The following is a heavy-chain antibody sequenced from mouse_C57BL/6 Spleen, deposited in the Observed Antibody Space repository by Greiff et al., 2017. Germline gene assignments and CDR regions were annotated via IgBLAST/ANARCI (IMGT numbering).Heavy chain of an antibody. Sequence: VQLKESGPVLVKPGASVKMSCKASGYTFTDYYMNWVKQSHGKSLEWIGVINPYNGGTSYNQKFKGKATLTVDKSSSTAYMELNSLTSEDSAVYYCARAPLDGYPSYAMDYWGQGTSVTVSS. D-gene: IGHD2-3*01. CDR1: GYTFTDYY. CDR2: INPYNGGT. CDR3: ARAPLDGYPSYAMDY. V-gene: IGHV1-19*01. J-gene: IGHJ4*01.